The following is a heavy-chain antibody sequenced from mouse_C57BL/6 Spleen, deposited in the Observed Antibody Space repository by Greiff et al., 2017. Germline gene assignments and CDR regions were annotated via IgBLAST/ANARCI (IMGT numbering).Heavy chain of an antibody. CDR2: FYPRSGNT. CDR1: GYTFTSYG. V-gene: IGHV1-81*01. J-gene: IGHJ4*01. CDR3: ARGGDYDGYYAMDY. Sequence: VQLQQSGAELARPGASVKLSCKASGYTFTSYGISWVKQRTGQGLEWIGEFYPRSGNTYYNEKFKGKATMTADKSSSTAYMELRSLTSEDSVVYFCARGGDYDGYYAMDYWGQGTSVTVSS. D-gene: IGHD2-4*01.